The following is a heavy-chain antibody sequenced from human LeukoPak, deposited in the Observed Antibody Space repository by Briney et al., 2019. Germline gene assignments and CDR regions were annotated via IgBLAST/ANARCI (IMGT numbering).Heavy chain of an antibody. CDR2: IYYSGST. CDR3: ARGPTYYYDSSGYCFDY. CDR1: GGSISSSSYY. V-gene: IGHV4-39*01. J-gene: IGHJ4*02. Sequence: PSETLSLTCTVSGGSISSSSYYWGWIRQPPGKGLEWIGSIYYSGSTYSDPSLERRATISIDTSKNQFSLKLRSVTAADTAVYYCARGPTYYYDSSGYCFDYWGQGTLVTVSS. D-gene: IGHD3-22*01.